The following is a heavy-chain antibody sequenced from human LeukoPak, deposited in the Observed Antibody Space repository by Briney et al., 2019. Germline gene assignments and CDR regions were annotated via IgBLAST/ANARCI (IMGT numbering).Heavy chain of an antibody. Sequence: GESLQISCKGSGYSFTNYWIGWVRQMPGQGLEWMGIIYPGDSDTRYSPSFQGQVTISADKSISTAYLQWSSLKASDTAMYYCARPFVRGSYQKGAFDIWGQGTMVTVSS. CDR1: GYSFTNYW. CDR3: ARPFVRGSYQKGAFDI. J-gene: IGHJ3*02. D-gene: IGHD1-26*01. V-gene: IGHV5-51*01. CDR2: IYPGDSDT.